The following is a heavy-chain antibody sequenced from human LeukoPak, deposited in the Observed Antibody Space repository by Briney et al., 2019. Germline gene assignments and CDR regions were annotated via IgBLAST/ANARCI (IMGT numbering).Heavy chain of an antibody. CDR3: ARVHRYCSGGSCYDY. V-gene: IGHV1-18*01. J-gene: IGHJ4*02. CDR1: GYTFTSYG. CDR2: ISAYNGNT. Sequence: ASVKVSCRASGYTFTSYGISWVRQAPGQGLEWMGWISAYNGNTNYAQKLQGRVTMTTDTSTSTAYMELRSLRSDDTAVYHCARVHRYCSGGSCYDYWGQGTLVTVSS. D-gene: IGHD2-15*01.